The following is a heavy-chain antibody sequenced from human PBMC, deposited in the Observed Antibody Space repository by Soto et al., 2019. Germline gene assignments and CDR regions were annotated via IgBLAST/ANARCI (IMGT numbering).Heavy chain of an antibody. CDR3: ARGGLTTVPPLT. D-gene: IGHD4-17*01. J-gene: IGHJ4*02. Sequence: QMQLQQWGAGLLKPSETLSLTCAVSGGSFSGYYYYWIRQPPGKGLGWVGEINRCGSTNYNQSRKSRVTISADTSKNQFSLTLSSVTAADTAIYYCARGGLTTVPPLTWGQGTLVTVSS. CDR1: GGSFSGYY. CDR2: INRCGST. V-gene: IGHV4-34*01.